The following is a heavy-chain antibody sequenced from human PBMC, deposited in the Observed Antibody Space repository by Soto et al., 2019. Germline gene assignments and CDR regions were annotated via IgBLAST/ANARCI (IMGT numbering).Heavy chain of an antibody. Sequence: ESGGGLVQPGGSLKLSCAASGFTFSDSAMHWVRQASGKGLEWVGRIRSKPNTDATAYAASVKGRFTISRDGSKNTAYLQMNSLKTEDTAVYYCTRHVDCSGGSCYSGYYYYMDVWGKGTTVTVSS. J-gene: IGHJ6*03. CDR2: IRSKPNTDAT. CDR3: TRHVDCSGGSCYSGYYYYMDV. D-gene: IGHD2-15*01. V-gene: IGHV3-73*01. CDR1: GFTFSDSA.